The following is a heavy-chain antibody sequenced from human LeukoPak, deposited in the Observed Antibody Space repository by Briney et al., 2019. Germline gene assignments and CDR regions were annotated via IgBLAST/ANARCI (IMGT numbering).Heavy chain of an antibody. CDR1: GFTFNAYN. J-gene: IGHJ4*02. CDR3: ATLRRSTYYYDSTDYYEDC. V-gene: IGHV3-21*06. D-gene: IGHD3-22*01. CDR2: ISSSGLYI. Sequence: PGGSLRLSCAASGFTFNAYNMNWVRQAPGKGLEWVSSISSSGLYIYYADSLKGRFTVSRDNAKSSLYLHMNSLRAEDTAMYYCATLRRSTYYYDSTDYYEDCWGQGTLVTVSS.